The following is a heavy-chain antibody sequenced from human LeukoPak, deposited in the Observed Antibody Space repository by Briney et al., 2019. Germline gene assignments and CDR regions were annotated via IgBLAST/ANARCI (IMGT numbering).Heavy chain of an antibody. Sequence: ASVRVSCKASGYTFTSYYMHWVRQAPGQGLEWMGIINPSGGSTSYAQKFQGRVTMTRDMSTSTVYMELSSLRSEDTAVYYCARDPGSSLGELSLYFDYWGQGTLVTVSS. J-gene: IGHJ4*02. V-gene: IGHV1-46*01. CDR2: INPSGGST. CDR1: GYTFTSYY. D-gene: IGHD3-16*02. CDR3: ARDPGSSLGELSLYFDY.